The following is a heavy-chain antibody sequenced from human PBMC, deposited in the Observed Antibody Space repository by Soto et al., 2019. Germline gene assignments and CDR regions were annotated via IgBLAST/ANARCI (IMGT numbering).Heavy chain of an antibody. CDR3: ARFDYGDYDYYYYYGMDV. CDR2: INRSGST. V-gene: IGHV4-34*01. D-gene: IGHD4-17*01. Sequence: PSETLSPTCAVYGGSFSGYYWSWIRQPPGKGLEWIGEINRSGSTNYNPSLKSRVTISVDTSKNQFSLNLNSVTAADTAVYYCARFDYGDYDYYYYYGMDVWGQGTTVTVSS. CDR1: GGSFSGYY. J-gene: IGHJ6*02.